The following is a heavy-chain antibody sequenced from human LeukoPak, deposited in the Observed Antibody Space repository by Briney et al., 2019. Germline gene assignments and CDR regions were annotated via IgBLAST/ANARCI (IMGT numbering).Heavy chain of an antibody. CDR2: ISAYNGNT. V-gene: IGHV1-18*01. D-gene: IGHD1-26*01. J-gene: IGHJ4*02. CDR3: ARLGRGELRLYDY. Sequence: ASVKVSCKASGYTFTSYGISWVRQAPGQGLEWMGWISAYNGNTNYAQKLQGRVTMTTDTSTSKAYMERMSPRSDDTAVYYCARLGRGELRLYDYWGQRILVTVSP. CDR1: GYTFTSYG.